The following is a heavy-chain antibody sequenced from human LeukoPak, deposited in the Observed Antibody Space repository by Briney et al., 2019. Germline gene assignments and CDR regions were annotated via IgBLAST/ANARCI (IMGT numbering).Heavy chain of an antibody. Sequence: ASVKVSCKASGYTFTSYDINWVRQATGQGLEWMGWMNPNSGNTGYAQKFQGRVTITRNTSISTAYMELSSLRSEDTAVYYCAADLPGGAMFDPWGQGTLVTVSS. J-gene: IGHJ5*02. CDR1: GYTFTSYD. D-gene: IGHD3-16*01. CDR3: AADLPGGAMFDP. CDR2: MNPNSGNT. V-gene: IGHV1-8*03.